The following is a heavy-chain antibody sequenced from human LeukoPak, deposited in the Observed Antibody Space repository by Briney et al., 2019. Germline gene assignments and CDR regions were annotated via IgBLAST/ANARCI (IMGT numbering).Heavy chain of an antibody. CDR2: IKQGGSEQ. Sequence: GGSLRLSCAASGFTFSRYWMTWARQAPGKGLEWVANIKQGGSEQYYVDSVKGRFTISRDNAKNSLYLQMNSLRAEDTAVYYCARDQYSGYDAPTRYYFDYWGQGTLVTVSS. D-gene: IGHD5-12*01. J-gene: IGHJ4*02. V-gene: IGHV3-7*01. CDR3: ARDQYSGYDAPTRYYFDY. CDR1: GFTFSRYW.